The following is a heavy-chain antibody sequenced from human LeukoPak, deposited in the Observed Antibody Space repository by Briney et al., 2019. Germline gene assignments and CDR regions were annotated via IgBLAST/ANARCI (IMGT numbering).Heavy chain of an antibody. CDR1: GVTVGNNF. V-gene: IGHV3-66*01. CDR3: ARVGYSSS. D-gene: IGHD6-13*01. Sequence: GGSLRLSCAASGVTVGNNFMSWVRQAPGKGLEWVSVIYSGGDTYYVDSVKGRFTISRDSSKNAVSLQMNSLRIEDTAVYYCARVGYSSSWGQGTLVTVSS. CDR2: IYSGGDT. J-gene: IGHJ4*02.